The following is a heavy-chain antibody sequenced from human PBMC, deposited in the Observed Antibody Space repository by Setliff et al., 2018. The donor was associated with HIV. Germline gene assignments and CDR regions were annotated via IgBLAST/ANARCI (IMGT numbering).Heavy chain of an antibody. CDR1: GYIFTDYY. J-gene: IGHJ4*02. V-gene: IGHV1-2*02. Sequence: ASVKVSCKASGYIFTDYYIHWVRQAPGQGLEWMGWINPNGGYTNYAQKFLGRVTMTQDTSFTTAYLELSRLRSDDTAVYYCARRVPPIPSGDLDYWGQGTLVTVS. D-gene: IGHD4-17*01. CDR3: ARRVPPIPSGDLDY. CDR2: INPNGGYT.